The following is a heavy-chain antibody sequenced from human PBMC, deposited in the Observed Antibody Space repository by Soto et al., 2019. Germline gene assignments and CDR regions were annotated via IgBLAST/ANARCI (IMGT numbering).Heavy chain of an antibody. CDR2: IIPIFGTA. Sequence: QVQLVQSGAEVKKPGSSVKVSCKASGGTFSSYAISWVRQAPGQGLEWMGGIIPIFGTANYAQKFQGRVTITADDCTTTAYEESSSLRSEDTAVYCCARDGGVYDYSPFAYWGQGTLVTVSS. V-gene: IGHV1-69*12. CDR3: ARDGGVYDYSPFAY. D-gene: IGHD4-4*01. CDR1: GGTFSSYA. J-gene: IGHJ4*02.